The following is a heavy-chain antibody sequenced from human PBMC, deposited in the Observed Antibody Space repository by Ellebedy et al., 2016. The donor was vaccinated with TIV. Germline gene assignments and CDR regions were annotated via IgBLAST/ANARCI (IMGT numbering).Heavy chain of an antibody. CDR3: ATDSSKSALVMVTSVHAFDI. J-gene: IGHJ3*02. CDR2: FDPEDGET. Sequence: AASVKVSCKVSGYSLIELSMHWMRQVPGKGIEWLGGFDPEDGETTYSQKFQGRVTMSEDTSTDKSYMELSSMRSEDTAVYFCATDSSKSALVMVTSVHAFDIWGQGTMVTVSS. D-gene: IGHD2-21*02. V-gene: IGHV1-24*01. CDR1: GYSLIELS.